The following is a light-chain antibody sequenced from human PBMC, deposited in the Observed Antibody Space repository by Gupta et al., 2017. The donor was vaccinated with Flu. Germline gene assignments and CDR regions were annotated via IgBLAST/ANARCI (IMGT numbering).Light chain of an antibody. Sequence: VLTQSPATLSVSPGDTATLSCRASQNVRGAVDWYQQKPGQPPTLLIYAASTRANGVPARFSGSGYGTEFTLTISSRESEDFAVYYCQQKHNCSGTFGHGTKVDVK. V-gene: IGKV3D-15*01. CDR1: QNVRGA. CDR2: AAS. CDR3: QQKHNCSGT. J-gene: IGKJ3*01.